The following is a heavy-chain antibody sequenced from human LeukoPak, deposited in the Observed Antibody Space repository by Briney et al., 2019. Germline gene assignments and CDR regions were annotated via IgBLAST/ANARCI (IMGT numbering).Heavy chain of an antibody. D-gene: IGHD4-17*01. CDR2: INPDGSTT. CDR1: GFTLSTYW. Sequence: GGSLRLSCAASGFTLSTYWMNWVRQPLGKGLVWVSRINPDGSTTNYADSVKGRFTISRDNAKNTLYLQMNSLTVEDTAVYYCVRIATVTTPDYWGQGTLVTVSS. J-gene: IGHJ4*02. V-gene: IGHV3-74*01. CDR3: VRIATVTTPDY.